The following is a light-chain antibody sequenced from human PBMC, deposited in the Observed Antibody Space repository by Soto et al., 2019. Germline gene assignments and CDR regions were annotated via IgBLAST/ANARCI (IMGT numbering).Light chain of an antibody. Sequence: EIVLTQSPATLSLSPGEIATLSCSASQSVSSYLAWYQQKPGQPPRLLIYGASSRATGIPDRFSGSGSGTDFTLTISRLEPEDFAVFYCQHYDSLPITFGQGTRLEIK. CDR1: QSVSSY. J-gene: IGKJ5*01. CDR2: GAS. CDR3: QHYDSLPIT. V-gene: IGKV3-20*01.